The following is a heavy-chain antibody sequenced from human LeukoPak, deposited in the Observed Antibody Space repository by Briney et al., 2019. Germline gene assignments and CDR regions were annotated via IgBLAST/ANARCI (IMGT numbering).Heavy chain of an antibody. CDR2: IYSSGNT. CDR1: GGSISTTNYY. D-gene: IGHD3-3*01. CDR3: ARHSGLRSPFDP. Sequence: SETLSLTCTVSGGSISTTNYYWGWIRQPPGRDLEWIGSIYSSGNTFYNPSLESRVTISVDTSKNQLSLKLTSATAADTSVYYCARHSGLRSPFDPWGQGTLVTVSS. V-gene: IGHV4-39*01. J-gene: IGHJ5*02.